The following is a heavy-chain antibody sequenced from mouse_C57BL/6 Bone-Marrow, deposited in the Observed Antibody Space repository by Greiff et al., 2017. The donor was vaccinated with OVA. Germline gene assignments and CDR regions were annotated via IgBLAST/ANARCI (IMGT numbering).Heavy chain of an antibody. CDR3: ATHYYDYGHWYFDV. D-gene: IGHD2-4*01. V-gene: IGHV1-52*01. Sequence: QVQLQQSGAELVRPGSSVKLSCKASGYTFTSYWMHWVKQRPIQGLEWIGNIDPSDSETHYNQKFKDKATLTVDKSSSTAYMQLSSLTSEDSAVYYCATHYYDYGHWYFDVWGTGTTVTVSS. CDR2: IDPSDSET. CDR1: GYTFTSYW. J-gene: IGHJ1*03.